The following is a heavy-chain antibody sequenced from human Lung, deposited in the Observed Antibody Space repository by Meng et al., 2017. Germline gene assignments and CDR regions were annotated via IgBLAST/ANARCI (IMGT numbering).Heavy chain of an antibody. J-gene: IGHJ4*02. D-gene: IGHD6-25*01. CDR2: INPKSGDT. CDR3: ARDEDISAAGKLFGDY. V-gene: IGHV1-2*06. CDR1: GHNFPDYY. Sequence: QVQLVPSGREGKKPGASVKVSCKPSGHNFPDYYIHWVRLAPGQGLEWMGRINPKSGDTHYAQKFQARVTMTGDTSISTAYRELSGLRSDDTAMYYCARDEDISAAGKLFGDYWGQGTLVTVSS.